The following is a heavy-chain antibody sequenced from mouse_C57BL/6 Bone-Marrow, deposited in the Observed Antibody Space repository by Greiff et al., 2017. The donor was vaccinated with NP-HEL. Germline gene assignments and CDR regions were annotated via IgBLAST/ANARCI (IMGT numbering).Heavy chain of an antibody. J-gene: IGHJ1*03. Sequence: EVQGVESGGGLVKPGGSLKLSCAASGFTFSDYGMHWVRQAPEKGLEWVAYISSGSSTIYYADTVTGRFTISRDNAKNTLFLQMTSLRSEDTAMYYCARRVLLLYWYFDVWGTGTTVTVAS. CDR1: GFTFSDYG. CDR2: ISSGSSTI. D-gene: IGHD2-3*01. V-gene: IGHV5-17*01. CDR3: ARRVLLLYWYFDV.